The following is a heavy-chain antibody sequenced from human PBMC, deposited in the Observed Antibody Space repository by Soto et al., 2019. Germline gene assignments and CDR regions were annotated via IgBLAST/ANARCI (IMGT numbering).Heavy chain of an antibody. CDR2: IYYSGST. D-gene: IGHD4-17*01. Sequence: SETLSLTCTVSGGSISSGDYYWSWIRQPPGKGLEWIGYIYYSGSTYYNPSLKSRVTISVDTSKNQFSLKLSSVTAADTAVYYCARELPVDYGDYLPDYWGQGTLVTVSS. CDR3: ARELPVDYGDYLPDY. J-gene: IGHJ4*02. CDR1: GGSISSGDYY. V-gene: IGHV4-30-4*01.